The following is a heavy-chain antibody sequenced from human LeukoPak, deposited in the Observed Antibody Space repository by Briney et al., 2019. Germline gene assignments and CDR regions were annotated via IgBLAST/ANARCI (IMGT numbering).Heavy chain of an antibody. V-gene: IGHV3-21*01. CDR1: GFTFSTYT. D-gene: IGHD2-2*01. J-gene: IGHJ4*02. Sequence: GGSLRLSCAASGFTFSTYTMNWVRQAPGKGLEWVSSISSSSSNIYYADSVKGRFAISRDNAMNSVYLQMNSLRVEDTAVYYCARGYQRPDYWGQGTLITVSS. CDR2: ISSSSSNI. CDR3: ARGYQRPDY.